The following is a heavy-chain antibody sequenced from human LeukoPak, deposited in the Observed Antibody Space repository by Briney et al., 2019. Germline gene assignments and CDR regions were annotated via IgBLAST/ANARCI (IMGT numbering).Heavy chain of an antibody. Sequence: GGSLRLSCAASGFTFSSYDMHWVRQATGKGLEWVSAIGTAGDTYYPGSVKGRFTISRENAKNSLYLQMNSLRAGDTAVYYCARAPRRYYDSSGYPYWYFDLWGRGTLVTVSS. CDR3: ARAPRRYYDSSGYPYWYFDL. CDR2: IGTAGDT. J-gene: IGHJ2*01. V-gene: IGHV3-13*01. D-gene: IGHD3-22*01. CDR1: GFTFSSYD.